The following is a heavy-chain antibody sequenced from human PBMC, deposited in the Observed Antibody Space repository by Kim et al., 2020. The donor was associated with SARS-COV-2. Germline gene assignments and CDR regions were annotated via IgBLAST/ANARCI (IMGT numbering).Heavy chain of an antibody. CDR2: T. Sequence: TKYSQKFQGRVTITRDTSASTAYMELSSLRSDDTAVYYCARYSGTPFDYWGQGTLVTVSS. CDR3: ARYSGTPFDY. V-gene: IGHV1-3*01. D-gene: IGHD1-26*01. J-gene: IGHJ4*02.